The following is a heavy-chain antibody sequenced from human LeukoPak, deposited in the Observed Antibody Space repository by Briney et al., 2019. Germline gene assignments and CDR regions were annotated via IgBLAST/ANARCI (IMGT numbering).Heavy chain of an antibody. J-gene: IGHJ4*02. V-gene: IGHV3-23*01. CDR2: IGGSNGIT. CDR3: ARNENSGWGYFDY. Sequence: GGSLRLSCAASRFTFNSYAMSWVRQAPGKGLEWVSVIGGSNGITFYVGSVKGRFTISRDNSKDTLYLQMNSLRAEDTAVYYCARNENSGWGYFDYWGQGTLATVSS. CDR1: RFTFNSYA. D-gene: IGHD5-12*01.